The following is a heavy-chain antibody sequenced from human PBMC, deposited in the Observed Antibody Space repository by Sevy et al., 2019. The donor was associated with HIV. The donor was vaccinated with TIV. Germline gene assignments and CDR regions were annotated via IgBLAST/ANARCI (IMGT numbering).Heavy chain of an antibody. J-gene: IGHJ4*02. CDR3: ARSMAQGAAFDY. Sequence: SETLSLTCTVSGGSISSYYWSWIRQPPGKGLEWIGYIYYSGSTNYNPSLKGRVTISVDTSKNQFSLKLSSVTAADTAVYYCARSMAQGAAFDYWGQGTLVTVSS. CDR2: IYYSGST. D-gene: IGHD3-10*01. CDR1: GGSISSYY. V-gene: IGHV4-59*01.